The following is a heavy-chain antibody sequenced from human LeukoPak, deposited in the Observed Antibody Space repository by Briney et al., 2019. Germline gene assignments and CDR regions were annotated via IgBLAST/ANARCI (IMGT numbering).Heavy chain of an antibody. D-gene: IGHD6-19*01. CDR3: GKGSSTSGCPDY. V-gene: IGHV3-30*02. J-gene: IGHJ4*02. Sequence: GGSLRLSCAASGFTFNSYGMHWVRQAPGKGLDWVAFIRYDGSIKHYADSVKGRFTISRDNSKNTVSLQMNSLRPEDTAVYYCGKGSSTSGCPDYWGQGTLVTVPS. CDR1: GFTFNSYG. CDR2: IRYDGSIK.